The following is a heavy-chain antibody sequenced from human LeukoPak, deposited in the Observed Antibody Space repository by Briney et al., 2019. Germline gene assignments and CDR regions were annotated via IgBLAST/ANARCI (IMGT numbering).Heavy chain of an antibody. J-gene: IGHJ3*02. Sequence: SETLSLTCAVSGGSISSGGYSWSWIRQPPGKGLEWIGYIYHSGSTYYNPSLKSRVTMSVDTSKNQFSLKLSSVTAADTAVYYCARDLRMVAATPAFDIWGQGTMVTVSS. V-gene: IGHV4-30-2*01. D-gene: IGHD2-15*01. CDR3: ARDLRMVAATPAFDI. CDR2: IYHSGST. CDR1: GGSISSGGYS.